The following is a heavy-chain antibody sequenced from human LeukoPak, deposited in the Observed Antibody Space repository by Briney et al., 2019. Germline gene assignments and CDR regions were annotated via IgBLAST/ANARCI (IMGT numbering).Heavy chain of an antibody. CDR1: GFTFSSYG. Sequence: PGGSLRLSCAASGFTFSSYGMHWVRQAPGKGLEWVAVISYDGSNKYYADSVKGRFTISRDNSKNTLYLQMNSLRAEDTAVYYCAKYPDYDFWSGPFDYWGQGTLVAVSS. V-gene: IGHV3-30*18. CDR3: AKYPDYDFWSGPFDY. J-gene: IGHJ4*02. D-gene: IGHD3-3*01. CDR2: ISYDGSNK.